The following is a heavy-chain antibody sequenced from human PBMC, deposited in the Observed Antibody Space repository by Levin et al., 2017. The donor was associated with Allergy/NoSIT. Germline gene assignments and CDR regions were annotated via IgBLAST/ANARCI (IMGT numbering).Heavy chain of an antibody. Sequence: SCAASGFTFDDYAMHWVRQAPGKGLEWVSGISWNSGSIGYADSVKGRFTISRDNAKNSLYLQMNSLRAEDTALYYCAKDNDYGGNSPIDYWGQGTLVTVSS. CDR1: GFTFDDYA. CDR3: AKDNDYGGNSPIDY. V-gene: IGHV3-9*01. J-gene: IGHJ4*02. CDR2: ISWNSGSI. D-gene: IGHD4-23*01.